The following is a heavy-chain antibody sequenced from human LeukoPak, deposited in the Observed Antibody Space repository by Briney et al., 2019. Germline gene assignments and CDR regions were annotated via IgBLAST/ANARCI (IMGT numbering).Heavy chain of an antibody. V-gene: IGHV3-30-3*01. CDR1: GFTFSSYA. Sequence: PGGSLRLSCAASGFTFSSYAMHWVRQAPGKGLEWVAVISDDGSSKHYADSVKGRFTISRDDSKNTQYLQMNSLRGEDTAVYFCAKGGVATVDYLDYWGQGTLATVSS. D-gene: IGHD5-12*01. CDR3: AKGGVATVDYLDY. J-gene: IGHJ4*02. CDR2: ISDDGSSK.